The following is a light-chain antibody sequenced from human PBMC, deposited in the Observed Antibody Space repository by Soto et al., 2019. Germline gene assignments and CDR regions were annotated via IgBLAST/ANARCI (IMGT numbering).Light chain of an antibody. CDR3: SSYTSSSTRV. CDR2: DVS. CDR1: SSDVGGYNY. Sequence: VLAQPASVSGSPGQSITISCTGTSSDVGGYNYVSWYQQHPGKAPKLMIYDVSNRPSGVSNRFSGSKSGNTASLTISGLQAEDEADYYCSSYTSSSTRVFGTGTKVTVL. J-gene: IGLJ1*01. V-gene: IGLV2-14*01.